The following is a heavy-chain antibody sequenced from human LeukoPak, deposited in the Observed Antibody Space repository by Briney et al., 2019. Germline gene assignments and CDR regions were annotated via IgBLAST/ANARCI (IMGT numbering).Heavy chain of an antibody. CDR1: GGSINTDLDY. V-gene: IGHV4-39*07. Sequence: SETLSLTCTVSGGSINTDLDYWGWFRQPPGKGLEWIATIYYSGSTNYNPSLKGRGTLSIDTAKNQFSLRLRSVTAADTAVYYCARGSGSSHPYYYYYYYMDVWGKGTTVTISS. J-gene: IGHJ6*03. D-gene: IGHD6-13*01. CDR2: IYYSGST. CDR3: ARGSGSSHPYYYYYYYMDV.